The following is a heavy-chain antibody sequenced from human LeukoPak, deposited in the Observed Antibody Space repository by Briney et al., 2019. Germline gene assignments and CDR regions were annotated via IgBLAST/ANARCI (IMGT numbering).Heavy chain of an antibody. CDR2: IKQDGSEK. CDR3: ARDRYCSSTSCPLGY. J-gene: IGHJ4*02. Sequence: GGSLRLSCAASGFTFSSYWMSWVRQAPGKGLEWVANIKQDGSEKYYVDSVKGRFTISRDNAKNSLYLQMNSLRAEDTAVYYCARDRYCSSTSCPLGYWGQGTLVTVSS. D-gene: IGHD2-2*01. CDR1: GFTFSSYW. V-gene: IGHV3-7*01.